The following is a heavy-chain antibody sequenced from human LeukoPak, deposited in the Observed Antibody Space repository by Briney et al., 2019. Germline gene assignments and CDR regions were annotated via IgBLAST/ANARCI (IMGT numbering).Heavy chain of an antibody. V-gene: IGHV1-69*04. J-gene: IGHJ4*02. Sequence: ASVKVSCKASGYTFTGYYMHWVRQAPGQGLEWMGRIIPILGIANYAQKFQGRVTITADKSTSTAYMELSSLRSEDTAVYYCARDYGGSSGYLDYWGQGTLVTVSS. CDR2: IIPILGIA. CDR3: ARDYGGSSGYLDY. D-gene: IGHD3-22*01. CDR1: GYTFTGYY.